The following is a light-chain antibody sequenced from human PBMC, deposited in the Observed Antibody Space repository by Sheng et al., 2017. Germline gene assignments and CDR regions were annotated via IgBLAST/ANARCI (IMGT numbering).Light chain of an antibody. Sequence: DIQMTQSPSSLSASVGDRVTITCRASQRITTYLNWYQQKPGKAPKLLIYDASTLQGGVPSRFSGSGSGTDFTLTISSLQPEDFATYSCQQSYSTPFTFGPGTKVDI. J-gene: IGKJ3*01. V-gene: IGKV1-39*01. CDR2: DAS. CDR3: QQSYSTPFT. CDR1: QRITTY.